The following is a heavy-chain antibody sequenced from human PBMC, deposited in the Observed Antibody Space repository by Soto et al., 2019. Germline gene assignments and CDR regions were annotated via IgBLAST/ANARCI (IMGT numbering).Heavy chain of an antibody. CDR1: GGTFSSQA. CDR2: IIPFFRAA. V-gene: IGHV1-69*13. CDR3: ARDVSLNYYDGTYYYYAMDV. Sequence: SVKVSCKASGGTFSSQAFSWVRLAPGQGLEWMGVIIPFFRAANYAQKFQGRITITADESTSTVYMELSSLRFEDTAVYYCARDVSLNYYDGTYYYYAMDVWGQGTAVTVSS. J-gene: IGHJ6*02. D-gene: IGHD3-22*01.